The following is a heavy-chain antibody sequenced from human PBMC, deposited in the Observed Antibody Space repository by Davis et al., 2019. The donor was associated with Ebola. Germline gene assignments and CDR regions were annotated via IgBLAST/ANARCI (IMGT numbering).Heavy chain of an antibody. V-gene: IGHV4-34*01. Sequence: MPSETLSLTCAVYGGSFSGYYWSWIRQPPGKGLEWIGEINHSGSTNYNPSLKSRVTISADTSKNQISLNLRSVTAADTAVYYCASGPSSSWSDYWGQGTLVTVSS. J-gene: IGHJ4*02. D-gene: IGHD6-13*01. CDR2: INHSGST. CDR1: GGSFSGYY. CDR3: ASGPSSSWSDY.